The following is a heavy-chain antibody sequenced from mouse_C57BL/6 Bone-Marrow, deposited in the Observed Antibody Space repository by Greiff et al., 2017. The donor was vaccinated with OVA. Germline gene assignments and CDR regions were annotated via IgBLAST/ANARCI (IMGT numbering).Heavy chain of an antibody. J-gene: IGHJ4*01. V-gene: IGHV14-4*01. Sequence: EVQLQQSGAELVRPGASVKLSCTASGFNIKDDYMHWVKQRPEQGLEWIGWIDPENGDTEYASKFQGKATITADTSSNTAYLQLSSLTSEDTAVYYCTRGGNYCYAMDYWGQETSVTVSS. CDR3: TRGGNYCYAMDY. CDR2: IDPENGDT. D-gene: IGHD2-1*01. CDR1: GFNIKDDY.